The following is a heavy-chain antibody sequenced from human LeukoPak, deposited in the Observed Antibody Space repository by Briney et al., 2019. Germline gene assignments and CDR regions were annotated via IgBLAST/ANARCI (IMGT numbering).Heavy chain of an antibody. Sequence: GGSLRLSCAASGFTFSSYGMHWVRQAPGKGLEWVAFIRYDGSNKYYADSVKGRFTISRDDSKNTLYLQMNSLRAEDTAVYYCAKDRGGSMVRGGYFDYWGQGTLVTVSS. CDR3: AKDRGGSMVRGGYFDY. J-gene: IGHJ4*02. CDR2: IRYDGSNK. D-gene: IGHD3-10*01. CDR1: GFTFSSYG. V-gene: IGHV3-30*02.